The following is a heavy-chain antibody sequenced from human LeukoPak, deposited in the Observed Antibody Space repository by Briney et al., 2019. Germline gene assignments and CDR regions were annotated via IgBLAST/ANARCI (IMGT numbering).Heavy chain of an antibody. J-gene: IGHJ5*02. Sequence: SETLSLTCAVYGGSFSGYYWSWIRQPPGKGLEWIGSIYYSGSTYYNPSLKSRVTISVDTSKNQFSLNLSSVTAADTAVYYCARQEIGLRSFDPWGQGSLVTVSS. CDR1: GGSFSGYY. CDR3: ARQEIGLRSFDP. D-gene: IGHD3/OR15-3a*01. CDR2: IYYSGST. V-gene: IGHV4-34*01.